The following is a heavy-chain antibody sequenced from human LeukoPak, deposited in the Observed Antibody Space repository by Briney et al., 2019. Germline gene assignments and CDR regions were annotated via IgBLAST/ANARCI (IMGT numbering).Heavy chain of an antibody. J-gene: IGHJ6*03. D-gene: IGHD5-12*01. CDR3: ARAMADIVATKYYYYYYMDV. CDR1: GFTFSSYW. Sequence: PGGTLRLSCAASGFTFSSYWMSWVRQAPGKGLEGVPNIKQDGSEKSYVDSVKGRFTISRDNAKNSLYLQMNSLRAEDTAVYYCARAMADIVATKYYYYYYMDVWGKGTTVTISS. V-gene: IGHV3-7*01. CDR2: IKQDGSEK.